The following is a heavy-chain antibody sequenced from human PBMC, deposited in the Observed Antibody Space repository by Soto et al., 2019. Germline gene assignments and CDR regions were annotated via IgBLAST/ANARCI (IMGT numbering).Heavy chain of an antibody. CDR1: GFTFSSYG. V-gene: IGHV3-33*01. J-gene: IGHJ4*02. D-gene: IGHD3-22*01. CDR2: IWYDGSNK. Sequence: QVQLVESGGGVVQPGRSLRLSCAASGFTFSSYGTHWVRQAPGKGLEWVAVIWYDGSNKYYADSVKGRFTISRDNSKNTLYLQINSLRAEDTAVYYCARDRNYYDSSGSPLDYWGQGTLVTVSS. CDR3: ARDRNYYDSSGSPLDY.